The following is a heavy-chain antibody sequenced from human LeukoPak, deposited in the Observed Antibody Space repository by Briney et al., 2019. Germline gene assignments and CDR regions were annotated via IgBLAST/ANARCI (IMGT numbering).Heavy chain of an antibody. J-gene: IGHJ4*02. D-gene: IGHD3-10*01. CDR3: ARDLYGSGSYYGDYFDY. CDR2: ISAYNGNT. Sequence: ASVKVACKASGYTFTSYGISWVRQAPGRGLEWVGGISAYNGNTNYAQKLQGRVTMTTDTSTSTAYMELRSLRSDDTAVYYCARDLYGSGSYYGDYFDYWGQGTLVTVSS. V-gene: IGHV1-18*01. CDR1: GYTFTSYG.